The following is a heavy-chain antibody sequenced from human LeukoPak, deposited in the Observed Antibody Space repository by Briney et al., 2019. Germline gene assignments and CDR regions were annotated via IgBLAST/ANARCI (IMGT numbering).Heavy chain of an antibody. CDR2: IKQDGSEK. Sequence: GGSLRLSSAASRVTLSIYSMSWGREGPGKGLEWVSTIKQDGSEKYYVDSVKGRFTISRDNAKNSLYLQMNSLRAEDTAVYYCARGRGSGSYPSYYYYYYMDVWGKGTTVTVSS. D-gene: IGHD3-10*01. V-gene: IGHV3-7*01. CDR1: RVTLSIYS. J-gene: IGHJ6*03. CDR3: ARGRGSGSYPSYYYYYYMDV.